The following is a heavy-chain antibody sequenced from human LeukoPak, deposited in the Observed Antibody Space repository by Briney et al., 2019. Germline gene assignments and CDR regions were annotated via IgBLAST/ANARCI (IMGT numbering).Heavy chain of an antibody. Sequence: GSLRLSCAASGFTLRSYTMNWVRQAPGKGLEWIGYIYYSGSTNYNPSLKSRVTISVDTSKNQFSLKLSSVTAADTAVYYCARDTQIFSAIKNYHYYGMDVWGQGTTVTVSS. V-gene: IGHV4-59*01. CDR2: IYYSGST. CDR3: ARDTQIFSAIKNYHYYGMDV. J-gene: IGHJ6*02. CDR1: GFTLRSYT.